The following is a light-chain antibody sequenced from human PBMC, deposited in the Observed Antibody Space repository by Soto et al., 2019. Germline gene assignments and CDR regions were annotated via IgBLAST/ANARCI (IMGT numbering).Light chain of an antibody. CDR1: QSVSSNF. J-gene: IGKJ1*01. CDR3: QQYVTSLTT. CDR2: DSS. V-gene: IGKV3-20*01. Sequence: EIVLTQSPGTLSLSPGERATLSCRASQSVSSNFLAWYQQKPGQPPRLLIYDSSTRATGFPDRFSGSGSGTDFTLTIIRLEPEDFAVYYCQQYVTSLTTFGQGTKVDIK.